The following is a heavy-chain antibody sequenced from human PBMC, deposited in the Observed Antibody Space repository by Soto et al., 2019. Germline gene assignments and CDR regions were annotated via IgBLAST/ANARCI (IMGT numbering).Heavy chain of an antibody. CDR1: GGSISSSSYY. CDR2: TYYSGST. Sequence: QLQLQESGPGLVKPSETLSLTCTVSGGSISSSSYYWGWIRQPPGKGLEWIGSTYYSGSTYYKPSLRSRVTISVDRSKSQFSLKLSSVTAADTAVYYCARRRYCSSTSCSNGDWYFDLWGRGTLVTVSS. D-gene: IGHD2-2*01. J-gene: IGHJ2*01. CDR3: ARRRYCSSTSCSNGDWYFDL. V-gene: IGHV4-39*01.